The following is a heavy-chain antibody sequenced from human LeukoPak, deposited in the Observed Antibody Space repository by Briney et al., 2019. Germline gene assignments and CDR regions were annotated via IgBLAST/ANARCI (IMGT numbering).Heavy chain of an antibody. CDR3: ARDGYDSSGYYPLVAFDI. CDR2: INPNSGGT. CDR1: GYTFTGYY. V-gene: IGHV1-2*02. D-gene: IGHD3-22*01. J-gene: IGHJ3*02. Sequence: ASVKVSCKASGYTFTGYYMHWVRQAPGQGLEWMGWINPNSGGTNYAQKFQGRVTMTRDTSISTAYMELSRLRSDDTAVYYCARDGYDSSGYYPLVAFDIWGQGTMVTVSS.